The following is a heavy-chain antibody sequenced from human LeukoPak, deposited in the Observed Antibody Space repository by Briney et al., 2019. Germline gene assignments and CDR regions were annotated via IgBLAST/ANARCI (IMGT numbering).Heavy chain of an antibody. CDR3: ARDHGKVTTVPWFDP. J-gene: IGHJ5*02. D-gene: IGHD4-17*01. V-gene: IGHV3-33*01. CDR2: IWYDGSNK. Sequence: PGRSLRLSCAASGFTFSSYGMHWVRQAPGKGLEWVAVIWYDGSNKYYADSVKGRFTISRDNSKNTLYLQMNSLRAEDTAVYYCARDHGKVTTVPWFDPWGQGTLVTVSS. CDR1: GFTFSSYG.